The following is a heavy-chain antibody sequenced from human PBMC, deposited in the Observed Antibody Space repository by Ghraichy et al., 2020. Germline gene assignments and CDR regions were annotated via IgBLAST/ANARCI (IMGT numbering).Heavy chain of an antibody. D-gene: IGHD4-17*01. CDR2: IYYSGST. J-gene: IGHJ4*02. Sequence: ESLNISCTVSGGSVSSGSYYWSWIRQPPGKGLEWIAYIYYSGSTNYNPSLKSRVTISVDTSKNQFSLKLSSVTAADTAVYYCARDSYGDYTFDYWGQGTLVTVSS. V-gene: IGHV4-61*01. CDR1: GGSVSSGSYY. CDR3: ARDSYGDYTFDY.